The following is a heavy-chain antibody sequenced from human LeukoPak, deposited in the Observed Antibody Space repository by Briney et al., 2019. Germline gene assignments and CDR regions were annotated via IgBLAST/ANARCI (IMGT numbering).Heavy chain of an antibody. CDR2: IKQDGSEK. CDR3: AREAGYPHYYYMDV. V-gene: IGHV3-7*01. CDR1: GFTFSSYW. Sequence: GGSLRLSCAASGFTFSSYWMSWVRQAPGKGLEWVANIKQDGSEKYYVDSVKGRFTISRDNAKNSLYLQMNSLRAEDTAVYYCAREAGYPHYYYMDVWGKGTTVTVSS. D-gene: IGHD5-18*01. J-gene: IGHJ6*03.